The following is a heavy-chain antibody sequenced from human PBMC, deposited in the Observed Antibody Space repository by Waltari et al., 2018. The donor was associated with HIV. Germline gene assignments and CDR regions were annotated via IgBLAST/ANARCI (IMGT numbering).Heavy chain of an antibody. V-gene: IGHV1-69*01. Sequence: QVQLIQSGAEVKKPGSSVKVSCKASGGTFSSYAISWVRQAPGQGLEWRGGIIPIFGTPNYAQKCQGRVTITADESTSTAYMELSGLRSEDTAVYFCARDGNSSIWYSLWVWGQGTRVTVSS. CDR3: ARDGNSSIWYSLWV. J-gene: IGHJ4*02. D-gene: IGHD6-13*01. CDR2: IIPIFGTP. CDR1: GGTFSSYA.